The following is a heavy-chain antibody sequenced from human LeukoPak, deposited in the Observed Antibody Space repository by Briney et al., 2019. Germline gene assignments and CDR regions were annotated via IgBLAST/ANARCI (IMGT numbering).Heavy chain of an antibody. CDR1: GFTFSSYE. D-gene: IGHD4-17*01. V-gene: IGHV3-48*03. Sequence: AGGSLRLSCAASGFTFSSYEMNWVRQAPGKGLECASYISSSGSTIYYADSVKGRFTISRDNAKNSLYLQMNSLRAEDTAVYYCARDYGDYLYWGQGTLDTVSS. CDR2: ISSSGSTI. J-gene: IGHJ4*02. CDR3: ARDYGDYLY.